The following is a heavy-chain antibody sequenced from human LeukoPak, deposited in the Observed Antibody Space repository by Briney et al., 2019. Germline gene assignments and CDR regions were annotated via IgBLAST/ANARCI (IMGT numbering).Heavy chain of an antibody. CDR2: INPSGGST. Sequence: ASVKVSCKASGYTFTSYYMHWVRQAPGQGLEWMGIINPSGGSTSYAQKFQGRVTMTRDTSTSTVYMELSSLRSEDTAVYYCAREFGKAASPGYFDYWGQGTLVTVSS. V-gene: IGHV1-46*01. D-gene: IGHD3-16*01. CDR1: GYTFTSYY. J-gene: IGHJ4*02. CDR3: AREFGKAASPGYFDY.